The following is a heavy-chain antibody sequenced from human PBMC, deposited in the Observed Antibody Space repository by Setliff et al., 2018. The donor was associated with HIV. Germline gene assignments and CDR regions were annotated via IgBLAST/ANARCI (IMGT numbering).Heavy chain of an antibody. CDR2: IIPIYGTA. J-gene: IGHJ3*02. V-gene: IGHV1-69*13. D-gene: IGHD5-12*01. Sequence: GASVKVSCKASGYIFSRYGISWVRQAPGQGLEWMGGIIPIYGTANSAQKFQGRVTITAGESTSTAYMELSTLRSEDTAVYFCARDGGYSGHQWFGDAFDIWGQGTRVTVS. CDR1: GYIFSRYG. CDR3: ARDGGYSGHQWFGDAFDI.